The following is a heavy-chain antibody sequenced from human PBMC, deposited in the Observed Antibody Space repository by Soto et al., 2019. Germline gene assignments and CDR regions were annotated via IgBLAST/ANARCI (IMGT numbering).Heavy chain of an antibody. Sequence: ASVKVSCKASGYTFTSYGISWVRQAPGQGLEWMGWISAYNGNTNYAQKLQGRVTMTTDTSTSTAYMELRSLRSDDTAVYYCARDFARSGYSGYETDYWGQGTLVTVSS. CDR3: ARDFARSGYSGYETDY. CDR2: ISAYNGNT. D-gene: IGHD5-12*01. V-gene: IGHV1-18*01. CDR1: GYTFTSYG. J-gene: IGHJ4*02.